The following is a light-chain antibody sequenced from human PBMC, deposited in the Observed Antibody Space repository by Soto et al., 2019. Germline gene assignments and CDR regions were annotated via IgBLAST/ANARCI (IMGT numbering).Light chain of an antibody. V-gene: IGLV2-14*01. J-gene: IGLJ3*02. CDR3: SSYMTTSTLGV. CDR2: DVS. CDR1: SGDFVTYNY. Sequence: QSVLTQPASVAGSPGQSVTISCTGTSGDFVTYNYVSWYQLHPGKAPKLMIYDVSNRPSGVSNRFSGSKSGNTASLTISGLQAEDEADYYCSSYMTTSTLGVFGGGTKLTVL.